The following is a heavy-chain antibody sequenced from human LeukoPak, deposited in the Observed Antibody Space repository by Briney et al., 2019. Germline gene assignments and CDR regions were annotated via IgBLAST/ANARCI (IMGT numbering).Heavy chain of an antibody. CDR1: GYTLTELS. J-gene: IGHJ6*03. CDR2: FDPEDGET. Sequence: GASVKVSCKVSGYTLTELSMHWVRQAPGKGLEWMGGFDPEDGETIYAQKFQGRVTMTEDTSTDTAYTELSSLRSEDTAVYYCATGLTGTGYYYYYMDVWGKGTTVTVSS. D-gene: IGHD1-7*01. V-gene: IGHV1-24*01. CDR3: ATGLTGTGYYYYYMDV.